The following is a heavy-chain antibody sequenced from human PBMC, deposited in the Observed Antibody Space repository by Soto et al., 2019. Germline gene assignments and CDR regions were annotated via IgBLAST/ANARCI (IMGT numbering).Heavy chain of an antibody. CDR1: GFTFSSYA. CDR3: ARVSLQDYYDSSGYYYGYYGMDV. D-gene: IGHD3-22*01. Sequence: GGSLRLSCAASGFTFSSYAMHWVRQAPGKGLEWVAVISYDGSNKYYADSVKGRFTISRDNSKNTLYLQMNSLRAEDTAVYYCARVSLQDYYDSSGYYYGYYGMDVWGQGTTVTVSS. J-gene: IGHJ6*02. V-gene: IGHV3-30-3*01. CDR2: ISYDGSNK.